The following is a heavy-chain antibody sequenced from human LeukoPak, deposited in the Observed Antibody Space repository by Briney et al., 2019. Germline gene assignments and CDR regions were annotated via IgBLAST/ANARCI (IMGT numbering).Heavy chain of an antibody. D-gene: IGHD5-12*01. CDR3: ARVYSGCDYYSS. V-gene: IGHV3-66*01. J-gene: IGHJ5*02. CDR1: GFIVSSNY. CDR2: IYSGGTT. Sequence: GGSLRLSCVVSGFIVSSNYMSWVRQAPGKGLEWVSVIYSGGTTYYADSVKGRFTISRDNSKNTLYLQMNSLRAEDTAVYYCARVYSGCDYYSSWGQGTLVTVSS.